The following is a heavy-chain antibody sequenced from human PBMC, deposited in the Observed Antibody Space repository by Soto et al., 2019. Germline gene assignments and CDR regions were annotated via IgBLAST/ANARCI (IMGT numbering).Heavy chain of an antibody. CDR2: ISSSGGSA. CDR3: ARGATSPSY. CDR1: GFTFSSYG. V-gene: IGHV3-23*01. J-gene: IGHJ4*02. Sequence: EVQLLESGGGLVQPGGSLRLSCAASGFTFSSYGMSWVRQAPGKGLEWVSAISSSGGSAYYADSVKGRFTISRDNSKNTLYLQMNSLRAEDTDVYYCARGATSPSYWGQGNLVNVSS.